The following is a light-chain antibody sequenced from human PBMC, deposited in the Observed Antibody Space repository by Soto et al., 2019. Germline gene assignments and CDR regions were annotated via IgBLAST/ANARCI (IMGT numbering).Light chain of an antibody. V-gene: IGKV1-39*01. J-gene: IGKJ5*01. CDR2: TAS. CDR3: QQSYSTPIS. CDR1: QSISSH. Sequence: DIRMTQSPSSLSASVGDTVTITCRASQSISSHLNWYQQKPGKAPNLLMYTASNLQSGVPSRFNGSGSGTDFTLTISSLQPEDFATYYCQQSYSTPISFGQGTRLEIK.